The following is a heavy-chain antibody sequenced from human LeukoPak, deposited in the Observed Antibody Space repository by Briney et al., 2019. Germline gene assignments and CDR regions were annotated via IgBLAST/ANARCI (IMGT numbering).Heavy chain of an antibody. D-gene: IGHD3-3*01. Sequence: SETLSLTCTVSGGSISSSSYYWGWIRQPPGKGLEWIGSMYSSGSTYYNPSLKSRVTISVDTSKNQFSLRLSSVTAADTAVYYCARLQFLSGGYYAFDSWGQGSQVSVSS. CDR3: ARLQFLSGGYYAFDS. CDR2: MYSSGST. CDR1: GGSISSSSYY. V-gene: IGHV4-39*07. J-gene: IGHJ4*02.